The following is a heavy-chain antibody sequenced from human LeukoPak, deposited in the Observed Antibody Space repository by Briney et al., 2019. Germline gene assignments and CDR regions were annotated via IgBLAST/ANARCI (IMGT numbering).Heavy chain of an antibody. Sequence: PETLSLTCTVSSGSISTSNYYWGWVRQPPGKALEWIGNIFYSGSTYYSPSLKSRVTISVDTSKNQFSLKLSSVTAADTAVYYCARGGISEMYAFDIWGQGTMVTVSS. CDR1: SGSISTSNYY. D-gene: IGHD5-24*01. CDR3: ARGGISEMYAFDI. J-gene: IGHJ3*02. V-gene: IGHV4-39*07. CDR2: IFYSGST.